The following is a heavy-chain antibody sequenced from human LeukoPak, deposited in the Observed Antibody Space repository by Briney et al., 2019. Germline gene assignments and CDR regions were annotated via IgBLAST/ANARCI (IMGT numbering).Heavy chain of an antibody. CDR2: ISGSGGST. Sequence: GGSLRLSCAASGFTFSSYGMSWVRQAPGKGLEWVSAISGSGGSTYYADSVKGRFAISRDNSKNTLYLQMSSLRAEDTAVYYCAKDRGLLWFGDQWDFDYWGQGTLVTVSS. J-gene: IGHJ4*02. V-gene: IGHV3-23*01. CDR1: GFTFSSYG. D-gene: IGHD3-10*01. CDR3: AKDRGLLWFGDQWDFDY.